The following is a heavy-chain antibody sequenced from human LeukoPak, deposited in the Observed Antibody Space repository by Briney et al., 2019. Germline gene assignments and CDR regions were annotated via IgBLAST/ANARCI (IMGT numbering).Heavy chain of an antibody. Sequence: GGSLRLSCATSGFTFSNYEMNWVRQAPGKGLQWVSYISTGSTTIYYADSVKGRFTISRDNAKNSLYLQMNSLRAEDTAVYYCARAGYSFDSPNYFDYWGQGTLVTVSS. D-gene: IGHD5-18*01. CDR1: GFTFSNYE. J-gene: IGHJ4*02. V-gene: IGHV3-48*03. CDR2: ISTGSTTI. CDR3: ARAGYSFDSPNYFDY.